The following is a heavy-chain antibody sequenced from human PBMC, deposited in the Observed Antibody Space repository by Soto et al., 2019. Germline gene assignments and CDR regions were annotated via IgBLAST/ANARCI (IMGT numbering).Heavy chain of an antibody. Sequence: NPSETLSLTCTVSGGSISSDYWNWIRQPPGKGLEWMGYIYYTGSTDYNPSLKSRVTLSIDTSKNQFSLKLIPVTAADTAVYYCATSAYHYDTSAYRFAYWGQGSLVTVSS. J-gene: IGHJ4*02. CDR3: ATSAYHYDTSAYRFAY. CDR2: IYYTGST. D-gene: IGHD3-22*01. V-gene: IGHV4-59*01. CDR1: GGSISSDY.